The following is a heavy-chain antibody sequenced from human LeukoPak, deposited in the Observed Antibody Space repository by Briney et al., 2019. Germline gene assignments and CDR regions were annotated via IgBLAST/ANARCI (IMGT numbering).Heavy chain of an antibody. CDR2: IYDSGST. J-gene: IGHJ5*02. D-gene: IGHD3-22*01. V-gene: IGHV4-39*01. Sequence: SETLSLTCTVSGGSIRSSYYYWGWIRQPPGKGLEWIGSIYDSGSTYYNPSLKSRVTISVDTSKNQFSLKLSSVTAADTAVYYCARQRSMIVVVITQSPNWFDPWGQGTLVTVSS. CDR1: GGSIRSSYYY. CDR3: ARQRSMIVVVITQSPNWFDP.